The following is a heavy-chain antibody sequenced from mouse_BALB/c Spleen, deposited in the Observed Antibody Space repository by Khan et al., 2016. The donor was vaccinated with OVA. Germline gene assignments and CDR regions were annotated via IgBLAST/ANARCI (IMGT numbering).Heavy chain of an antibody. V-gene: IGHV3-8*02. D-gene: IGHD2-12*01. J-gene: IGHJ3*01. CDR2: IIYTGYT. CDR3: ARSTYSYAFVY. CDR1: GDSITSGY. Sequence: EVQLQESGPSLVKPSQTLSLTCSVTGDSITSGYWNWIRKFPGNKLEYMGYIIYTGYTYYNPSLQSRISITRHTSKNKYYLLLNSVTDNDTAPYYWARSTYSYAFVYWGQGTLVTVSA.